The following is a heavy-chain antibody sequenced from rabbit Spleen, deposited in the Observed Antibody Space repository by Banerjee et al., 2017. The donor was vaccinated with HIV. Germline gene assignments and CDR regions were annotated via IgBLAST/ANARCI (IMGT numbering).Heavy chain of an antibody. CDR3: VRGASSTGYYSL. J-gene: IGHJ4*01. Sequence: QSLEESGGGLVQPEGSLTLTCKASGFSFSSSDYMCWVRQAPGKGLEWISCIAGSSSGFSYSATWAKGRFTCSKTSSTTVTLQMTSLTVADTATYFCVRGASSTGYYSLWGQGTLVTVS. CDR1: GFSFSSSDY. CDR2: IAGSSSGFS. D-gene: IGHD1-1*01. V-gene: IGHV1S40*01.